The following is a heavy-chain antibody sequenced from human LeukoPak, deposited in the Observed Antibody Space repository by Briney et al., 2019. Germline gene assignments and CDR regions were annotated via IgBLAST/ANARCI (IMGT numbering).Heavy chain of an antibody. CDR2: ISAYNGNT. Sequence: ASVKVSCKASGYTFTGYYMHWVRQAPGQGLEWMGWISAYNGNTNYAQKLQGRVTMTTDTSTSTAYMELRSLRSDDTAVYYCARETITPYYDYWGQGTLVTVSS. V-gene: IGHV1-18*04. CDR1: GYTFTGYY. CDR3: ARETITPYYDY. J-gene: IGHJ4*02. D-gene: IGHD3-10*01.